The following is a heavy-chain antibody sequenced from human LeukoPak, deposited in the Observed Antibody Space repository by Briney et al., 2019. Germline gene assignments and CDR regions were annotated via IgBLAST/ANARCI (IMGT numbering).Heavy chain of an antibody. V-gene: IGHV1-8*03. CDR3: ARGAGRITIFGVVRGAFDI. D-gene: IGHD3-3*01. CDR2: MNPNSGNT. Sequence: ASVKVSCKASGYTFTSYDINWVRQATGQGLEWMGWMNPNSGNTGYAQKFQGRVTITRNTSISTAYMELSSLRSEDTAVYYCARGAGRITIFGVVRGAFDIWGQGTMVAVSS. CDR1: GYTFTSYD. J-gene: IGHJ3*02.